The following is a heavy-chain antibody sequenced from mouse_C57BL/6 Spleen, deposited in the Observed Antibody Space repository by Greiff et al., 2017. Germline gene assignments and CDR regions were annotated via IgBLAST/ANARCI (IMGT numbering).Heavy chain of an antibody. D-gene: IGHD1-1*01. CDR1: GFSFNTYA. V-gene: IGHV10-1*01. J-gene: IGHJ4*01. CDR3: VRRGTTAMDY. CDR2: IRSKSNNYAT. Sequence: EVKLMESGGGLVQPKGSLKLSCAASGFSFNTYAMNWVRQAPGKGLEWVARIRSKSNNYATYYADSVKDRFTISRDDSESMLYLQMNNLKTEDTAMYYCVRRGTTAMDYWGQGTSVTVSS.